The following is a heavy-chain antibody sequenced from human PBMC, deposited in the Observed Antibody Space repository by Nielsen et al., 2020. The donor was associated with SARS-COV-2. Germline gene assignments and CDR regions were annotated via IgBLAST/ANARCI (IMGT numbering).Heavy chain of an antibody. D-gene: IGHD3/OR15-3a*01. CDR2: MWYHGGDE. CDR1: GFTFSNYA. Sequence: GESLKISCAASGFTFSNYAMDWVRQAPGKGLEWVAHMWYHGGDENYADSVRGRFTISRDLSKNTVYLQMSSLRVEDTAVYYCARDLTFGAYWFDPWSQGTLVTVSS. J-gene: IGHJ5*02. V-gene: IGHV3-33*08. CDR3: ARDLTFGAYWFDP.